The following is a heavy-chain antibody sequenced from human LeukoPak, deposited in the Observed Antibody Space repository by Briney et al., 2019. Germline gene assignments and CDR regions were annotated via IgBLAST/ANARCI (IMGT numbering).Heavy chain of an antibody. D-gene: IGHD6-13*01. V-gene: IGHV4-34*01. CDR3: ARAYSSSCRSQRH. Sequence: SETLSLTCAVYGGSFSGYYWSWIRQPPGKGLEWIGEINHSGSTNYNPSLKSRVTISVDTSKNQFSLKLSSVTAADTAVYYCARAYSSSCRSQRHWGQGTLVTVSS. J-gene: IGHJ4*02. CDR1: GGSFSGYY. CDR2: INHSGST.